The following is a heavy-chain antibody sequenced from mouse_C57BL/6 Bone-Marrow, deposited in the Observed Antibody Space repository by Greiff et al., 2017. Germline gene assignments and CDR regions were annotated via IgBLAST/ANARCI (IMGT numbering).Heavy chain of an antibody. CDR2: ISGGGGNT. J-gene: IGHJ2*01. D-gene: IGHD5-1*01. Sequence: EVQLQESGGGLVKPGGSLKLSCAASGFTFSSYTMSWVRQTPEQRLEWVATISGGGGNTYYPDSVKGRFTIARDNAKNTLYLQMGSLRSEDTALYYCAVPRGYWGQGTTLTVSS. CDR1: GFTFSSYT. V-gene: IGHV5-9*01. CDR3: AVPRGY.